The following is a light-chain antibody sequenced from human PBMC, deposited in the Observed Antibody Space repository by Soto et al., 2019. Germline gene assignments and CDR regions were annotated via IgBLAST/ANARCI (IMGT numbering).Light chain of an antibody. Sequence: QAVLTQPPSVSGAPGQRVTISCTGSSSKIGAGYDVHWYQQLPGTAPKLLIYGNSNRPSGVPDRFSGSKSGTSASLAITGLQAEDEADYYCQSYDSSVSKVVFGGGTKLTVL. CDR1: SSKIGAGYD. V-gene: IGLV1-40*01. CDR2: GNS. J-gene: IGLJ2*01. CDR3: QSYDSSVSKVV.